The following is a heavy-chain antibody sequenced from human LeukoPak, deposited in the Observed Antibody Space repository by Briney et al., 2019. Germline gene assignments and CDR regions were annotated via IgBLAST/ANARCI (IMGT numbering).Heavy chain of an antibody. Sequence: SETLSLTCTVSGGSISSYYWSWIRQPPGKGLEWIGYIYYSGSTNYNPSLKSRVTISVDTSKNQFSLKLNSVTAADTAVYYCASALGSGSYHWFEPWGQGTLVTVSS. CDR3: ASALGSGSYHWFEP. V-gene: IGHV4-59*01. CDR2: IYYSGST. CDR1: GGSISSYY. J-gene: IGHJ5*02. D-gene: IGHD3-10*01.